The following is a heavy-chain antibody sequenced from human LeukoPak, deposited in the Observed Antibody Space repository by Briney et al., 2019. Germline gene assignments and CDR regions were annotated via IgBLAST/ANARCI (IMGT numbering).Heavy chain of an antibody. CDR3: ARRYFDY. J-gene: IGHJ4*02. CDR2: ISYDGSSK. Sequence: GRSLRLSCAASGFAFNNYAMHWVRQAPGKGLEWVAMISYDGSSKYYPDSVKGRLTISRDNSKNTVYLQMNSLRAEDTAVYYCARRYFDYWGQGTLVTVSS. V-gene: IGHV3-30-3*01. CDR1: GFAFNNYA.